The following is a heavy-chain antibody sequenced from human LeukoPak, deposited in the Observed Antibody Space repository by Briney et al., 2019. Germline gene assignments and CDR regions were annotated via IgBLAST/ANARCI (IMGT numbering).Heavy chain of an antibody. CDR2: IKSKTDGGTT. V-gene: IGHV3-15*01. Sequence: GGSLRLSCAASGFTFSNAWMSWVRQAPGKGLEWVGRIKSKTDGGTTDYAAPVKGRFTISRDDSKNTLYLQMNSLKTEDTAVYYCTTDGEYSDYGAEAFDIWGQGTMVTVSS. J-gene: IGHJ3*02. CDR3: TTDGEYSDYGAEAFDI. D-gene: IGHD4-11*01. CDR1: GFTFSNAW.